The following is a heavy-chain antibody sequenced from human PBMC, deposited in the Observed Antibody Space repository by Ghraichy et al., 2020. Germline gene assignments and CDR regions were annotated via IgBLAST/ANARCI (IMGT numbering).Heavy chain of an antibody. CDR1: GFTFSSYW. CDR2: IKQDGSEK. D-gene: IGHD2-2*02. V-gene: IGHV3-7*01. CDR3: ARDRVVVVPAAIPLWFDP. Sequence: GGSLRLSCAASGFTFSSYWMSWVRQAPGKGLEWVANIKQDGSEKYYVDSVKGRFTISRDNAKNSLYLQMNSLRAEDTAVYYCARDRVVVVPAAIPLWFDPWGQGTLVTVSS. J-gene: IGHJ5*02.